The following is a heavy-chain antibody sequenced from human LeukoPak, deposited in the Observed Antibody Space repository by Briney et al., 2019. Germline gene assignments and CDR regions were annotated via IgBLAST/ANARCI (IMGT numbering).Heavy chain of an antibody. D-gene: IGHD5-24*01. V-gene: IGHV4-34*01. CDR1: GGSFSGYN. CDR2: IIHSGDT. J-gene: IGHJ4*02. CDR3: ARGTYTEMSTIMGPFDC. Sequence: PSETLSLTCAVFGGSFSGYNWNWIRQPPGKGLEWIGEIIHSGDTKYTQSLKSRVTISLNTSKNQFSLKLNSVTAADTAVYYCARGTYTEMSTIMGPFDCWGQGTLVTVTS.